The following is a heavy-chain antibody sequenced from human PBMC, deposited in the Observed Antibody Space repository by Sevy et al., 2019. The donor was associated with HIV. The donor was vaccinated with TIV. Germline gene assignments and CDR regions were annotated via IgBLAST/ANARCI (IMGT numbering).Heavy chain of an antibody. V-gene: IGHV1-18*01. CDR2: ISAYNGNT. J-gene: IGHJ4*02. CDR3: ARDRRYYDFWSGHDY. Sequence: ASVKVSCKASGYTFTSYGISWVQQAPGQGLEWMGWISAYNGNTNYAQTLQGRVTMTTDTSTSTAYMELRSLRSDDTAVYYCARDRRYYDFWSGHDYWGQGTLVTVSS. CDR1: GYTFTSYG. D-gene: IGHD3-3*01.